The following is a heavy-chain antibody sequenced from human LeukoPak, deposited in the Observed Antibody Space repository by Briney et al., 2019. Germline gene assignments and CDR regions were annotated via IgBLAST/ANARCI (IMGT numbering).Heavy chain of an antibody. D-gene: IGHD3-10*01. CDR2: ISWNSGSI. V-gene: IGHV3-9*01. CDR3: ARERMGSGNRYFDL. J-gene: IGHJ2*01. CDR1: GFTFDDYA. Sequence: GRSLRLSCAASGFTFDDYAMHWVRQAPGKGLEWVSGISWNSGSIGYADSVKGRFTISRDNAKNTLYPQMNSLRMEDTAVYYCARERMGSGNRYFDLWGRGTLVTVSS.